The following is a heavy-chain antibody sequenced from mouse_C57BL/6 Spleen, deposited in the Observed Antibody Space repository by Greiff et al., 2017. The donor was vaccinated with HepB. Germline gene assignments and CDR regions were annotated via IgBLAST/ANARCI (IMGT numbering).Heavy chain of an antibody. CDR1: GYAFSSSW. CDR2: IYPGDGDT. Sequence: VKLQESGPELVKPGASVKISCKASGYAFSSSWMNWVKQRPGKGLEWIGRIYPGDGDTNYNGKFKGKATLTADKSSSTAYMQLSSLTSEDSAVYFCARWRTAQATFDYWGQGTTLTVSS. V-gene: IGHV1-82*01. J-gene: IGHJ2*01. CDR3: ARWRTAQATFDY. D-gene: IGHD3-2*02.